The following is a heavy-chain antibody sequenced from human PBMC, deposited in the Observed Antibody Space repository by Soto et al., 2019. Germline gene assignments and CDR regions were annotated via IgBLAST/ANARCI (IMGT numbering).Heavy chain of an antibody. Sequence: GASVKVSSKASGYTVTRYGISWVRQAPGQGLEWMGWISAYDGKTNNAQKLQGRGTMTTDTSTSTAYMELRSLRSADTAVYSCASVAIKPVTTNYYYYGMDVWGQGTTVTVPS. J-gene: IGHJ6*02. V-gene: IGHV1-18*04. CDR1: GYTVTRYG. CDR2: ISAYDGKT. D-gene: IGHD4-4*01. CDR3: ASVAIKPVTTNYYYYGMDV.